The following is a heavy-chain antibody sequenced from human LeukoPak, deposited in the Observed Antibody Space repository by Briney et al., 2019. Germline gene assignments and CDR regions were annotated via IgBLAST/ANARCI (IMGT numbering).Heavy chain of an antibody. CDR1: GLAFSSYW. CDR3: ATIGGVVFDI. CDR2: LKEDGTET. V-gene: IGHV3-7*01. J-gene: IGHJ3*02. D-gene: IGHD3-16*01. Sequence: GGSLRLSCAASGLAFSSYWMSWVRQAPGKGLEWVANLKEDGTETYYLDSVKGRFTISRDNAKNSVYLQMNSLRAEDTAVYYCATIGGVVFDIWGQGTMVTVPS.